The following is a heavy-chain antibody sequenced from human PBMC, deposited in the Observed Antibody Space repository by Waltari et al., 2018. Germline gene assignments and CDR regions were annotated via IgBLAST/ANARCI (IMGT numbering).Heavy chain of an antibody. V-gene: IGHV4-34*01. CDR3: ARKGAYSSSWAVNWFDP. Sequence: QVQLQQWGAGLLKPSETLSLTCAVYGGSFSGYYWSWIRPPPGKGLGWIGEINHSGSTNYNPSLKSRVTISVDTSKNQFSLKLSSVTAADTAVYYCARKGAYSSSWAVNWFDPWGQGTLVTVSS. J-gene: IGHJ5*02. CDR2: INHSGST. CDR1: GGSFSGYY. D-gene: IGHD6-6*01.